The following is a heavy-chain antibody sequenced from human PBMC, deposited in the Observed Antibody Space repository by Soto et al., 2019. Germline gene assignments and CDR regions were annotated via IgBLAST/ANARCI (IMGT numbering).Heavy chain of an antibody. CDR3: AKGGVSCMLWWEDALDI. CDR2: ISYDGSNK. V-gene: IGHV3-30*18. J-gene: IGHJ3*02. Sequence: QVQLVESGGGVVQPGRSLRLSCAASGFTFSSYGMHWVRQAPGKGLEWVAVISYDGSNKYYADSVKGRFTISRDNSKNTLYLQRNSLRAEDTAVYYCAKGGVSCMLWWEDALDIWGQGKMVTVSS. CDR1: GFTFSSYG. D-gene: IGHD2-8*01.